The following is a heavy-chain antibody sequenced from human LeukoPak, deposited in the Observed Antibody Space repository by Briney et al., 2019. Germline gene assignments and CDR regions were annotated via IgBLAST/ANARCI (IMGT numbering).Heavy chain of an antibody. CDR3: ARDWFSPGGGFGFDY. V-gene: IGHV3-21*01. CDR1: GFTFSSHW. CDR2: ISSSSSYI. J-gene: IGHJ4*02. D-gene: IGHD3-16*01. Sequence: KSGGSLRLSCAASGFTFSSHWMHWVRQAPGKGLEWVSSISSSSSYIYYADSVKGRFTISRDNAKNSLYLQMNSLRAEDTAVYYCARDWFSPGGGFGFDYWGQGTLVTVSS.